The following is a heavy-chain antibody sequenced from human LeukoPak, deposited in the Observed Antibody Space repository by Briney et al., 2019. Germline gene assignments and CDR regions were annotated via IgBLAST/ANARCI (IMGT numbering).Heavy chain of an antibody. CDR1: RFSFSNYG. D-gene: IGHD3-22*01. Sequence: GGSLRLSCTASRFSFSNYGMHWVRQAPGQGLEWVAFIRFDGSDTYYVDSVKGRFTISRDNAKNSLYLQMNSLRAEDTAVYYCARDRWDIGYYYDSSGYYPHWGQGTLVTVSS. CDR2: IRFDGSDT. CDR3: ARDRWDIGYYYDSSGYYPH. V-gene: IGHV3-30*02. J-gene: IGHJ4*02.